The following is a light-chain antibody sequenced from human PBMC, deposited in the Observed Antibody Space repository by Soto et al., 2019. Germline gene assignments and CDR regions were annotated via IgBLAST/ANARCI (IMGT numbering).Light chain of an antibody. CDR3: QQYLHAGST. CDR1: QSVSNN. J-gene: IGKJ1*01. CDR2: GAS. V-gene: IGKV3-15*01. Sequence: IVMTQSPATLSVSPGGRASLSCRASQSVSNNLAWYQQKPGQAPRLLIFGASTRAAGIPGRFSGSGTGTEFTLIISSLLSDDFPVYYCQQYLHAGSTFGQGTKVEI.